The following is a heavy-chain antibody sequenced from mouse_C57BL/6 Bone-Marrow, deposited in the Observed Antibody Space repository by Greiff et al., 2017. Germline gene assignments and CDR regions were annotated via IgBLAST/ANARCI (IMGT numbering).Heavy chain of an antibody. CDR3: ARAGTVTTVDY. V-gene: IGHV1-64*01. Sequence: VQLQQPGAELVKPGASVKLSCKASGYTFTSYWMHWVKQRPGQGLEWIGMIHPNSGSTNYNEKFKSKATLTVDKSSSTAYMQLSSLTSEDSAVYYCARAGTVTTVDYWGQGTTLTVSS. J-gene: IGHJ2*01. D-gene: IGHD1-1*01. CDR1: GYTFTSYW. CDR2: IHPNSGST.